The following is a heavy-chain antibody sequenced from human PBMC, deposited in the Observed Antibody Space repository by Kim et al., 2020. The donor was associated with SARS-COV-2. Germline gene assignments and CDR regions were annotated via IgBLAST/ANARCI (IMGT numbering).Heavy chain of an antibody. CDR1: GFTFSDSY. J-gene: IGHJ3*02. Sequence: GGSLRLSCAASGFTFSDSYMSWIRQAPGKGLEWVSYINSSSDTNYADSVAGRITISRDTANNSLYLLMHRLRTLKTAVFAWDTGTTVDPYVIWGQG. CDR3: DTGTTVDPYVI. D-gene: IGHD5-18*01. CDR2: INSSSDT. V-gene: IGHV3-11*03.